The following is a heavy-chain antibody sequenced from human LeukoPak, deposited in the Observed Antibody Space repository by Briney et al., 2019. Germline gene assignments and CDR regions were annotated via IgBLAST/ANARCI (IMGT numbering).Heavy chain of an antibody. D-gene: IGHD6-19*01. CDR3: AREVQGIAVAGRWGNAFDI. CDR1: GYTFTGYY. V-gene: IGHV1-2*02. J-gene: IGHJ3*02. Sequence: ASVKVSCKASGYTFTGYYMHWVRQAPGQGREWMGWINPNSGGTNYAQKFQGRVTMTRDTSISTAYMELSRLRSDDTAVYYCAREVQGIAVAGRWGNAFDIWGQGTMVTVSS. CDR2: INPNSGGT.